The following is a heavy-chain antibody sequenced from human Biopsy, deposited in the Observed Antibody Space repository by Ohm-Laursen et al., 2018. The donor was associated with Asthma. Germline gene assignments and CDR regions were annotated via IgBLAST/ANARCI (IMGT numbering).Heavy chain of an antibody. CDR1: GFTFSDYY. D-gene: IGHD3-10*01. CDR3: ARDREVYGSGIGALYYYYYYGMDV. V-gene: IGHV3-11*01. CDR2: ISSSGSTI. Sequence: SLRLSCAASGFTFSDYYMSWIRQAPGKGLEWVSYISSSGSTIYYADSVKGRFTISRDHAKNSLYLQMNSLRAEDTAVYYCARDREVYGSGIGALYYYYYYGMDVWGQGTTVTVSS. J-gene: IGHJ6*02.